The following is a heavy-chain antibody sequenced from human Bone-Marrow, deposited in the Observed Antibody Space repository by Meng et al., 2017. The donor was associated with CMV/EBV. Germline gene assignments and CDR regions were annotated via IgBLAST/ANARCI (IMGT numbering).Heavy chain of an antibody. Sequence: GESLKISCAASGFTFSSYAMSWVRQAPGKGLEWVSVIYSGGSSTTYADSVKGRFIISRDNAKNTLYLQMNSLRAEDTAVYYCTRGSSWSDYWGQGTLVTVSS. CDR1: GFTFSSYA. J-gene: IGHJ4*02. CDR3: TRGSSWSDY. CDR2: IYSGGSST. V-gene: IGHV3-23*03. D-gene: IGHD6-6*01.